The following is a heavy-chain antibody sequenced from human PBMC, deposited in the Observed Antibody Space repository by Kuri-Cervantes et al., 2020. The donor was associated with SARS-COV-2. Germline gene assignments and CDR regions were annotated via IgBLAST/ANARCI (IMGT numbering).Heavy chain of an antibody. CDR1: GGTFSSYA. V-gene: IGHV1-69*13. CDR3: VGCSNTSCSRETFDY. Sequence: SVKVSCKASGGTFSSYAISWVRQAPGQGLEWVGGIIPIFGTANYAQKFQGRVTITADESTSTAYMELSSLKSGDTAVYYRVGCSNTSCSRETFDYWGQGTLVTVSS. D-gene: IGHD2-2*01. J-gene: IGHJ4*02. CDR2: IIPIFGTA.